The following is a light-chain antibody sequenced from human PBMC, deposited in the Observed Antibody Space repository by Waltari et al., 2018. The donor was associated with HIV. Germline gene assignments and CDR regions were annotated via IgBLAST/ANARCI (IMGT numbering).Light chain of an antibody. CDR3: QVRVSNSVV. J-gene: IGLJ2*01. CDR2: EVT. CDR1: SSDVGSYNY. V-gene: IGLV2-14*01. Sequence: QSALAQPASVSGSPGQSITISCTGTSSDVGSYNYVSWYQHHPGKAPKLMIYEVTRRPSGVSNRFSGSKSGNTASLTISGLQAEDEADYYCQVRVSNSVVFGGGTNLTVL.